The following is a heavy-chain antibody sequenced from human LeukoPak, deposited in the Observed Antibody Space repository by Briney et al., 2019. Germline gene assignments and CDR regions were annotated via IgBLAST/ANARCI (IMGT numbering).Heavy chain of an antibody. V-gene: IGHV1-46*01. CDR3: AKETPNTGWFDP. CDR2: INPSGDGT. CDR1: GHTFTTYY. J-gene: IGHJ5*02. Sequence: ASVKVSCKASGHTFTTYYVHSVRQAPGQGLEWMGVINPSGDGTNYPQRFQGRVTLTRDTSTSTVYMELSSLRSEDTAIYYCAKETPNTGWFDPWGQGTLVTVSP. D-gene: IGHD1-14*01.